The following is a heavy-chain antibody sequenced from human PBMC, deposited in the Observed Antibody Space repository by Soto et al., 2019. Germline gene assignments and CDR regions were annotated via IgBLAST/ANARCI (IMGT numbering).Heavy chain of an antibody. D-gene: IGHD3-3*01. J-gene: IGHJ6*02. Sequence: SQTLSLTCAISGDSVSNNGAAWNWIGQSPSRGLEWLGRTYYRSKWYYDYAVSVKSRMTINPDTSKNQFSLKLSSVTAADTAVYYCARGPISYDFWSGYYAHYYYGMDVWGQGTTVTVS. CDR3: ARGPISYDFWSGYYAHYYYGMDV. CDR1: GDSVSNNGAA. CDR2: TYYRSKWYY. V-gene: IGHV6-1*01.